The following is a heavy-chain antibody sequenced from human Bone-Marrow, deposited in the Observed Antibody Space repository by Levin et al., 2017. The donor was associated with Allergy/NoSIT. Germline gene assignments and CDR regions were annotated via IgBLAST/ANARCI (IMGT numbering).Heavy chain of an antibody. CDR3: ARSKQPYSSGYYWFDP. Sequence: GESLKISCKGSGYSFSNDWIGWVRQMPGKGLEWKGIIFPGDSDTRYSPSFQGQVSISADKSISTAYLQWSSLKASDTAMYYCARSKQPYSSGYYWFDPWGQGTLVTVSP. D-gene: IGHD6-19*01. J-gene: IGHJ5*02. CDR1: GYSFSNDW. V-gene: IGHV5-51*01. CDR2: IFPGDSDT.